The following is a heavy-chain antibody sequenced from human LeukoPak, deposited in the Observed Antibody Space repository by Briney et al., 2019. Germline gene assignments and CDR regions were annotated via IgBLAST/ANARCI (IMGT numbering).Heavy chain of an antibody. CDR3: CRVEAKKNFDY. CDR2: INHSGST. J-gene: IGHJ4*02. Sequence: PTETLSLTCAVYGGSFSGYYWSWIRQPPGKGLEWIGEINHSGSTNYNPSLKSRVTISVDTSKNQFSLKLSSVTAANPAVYYCCRVEAKKNFDYWGQGTLVTVSS. CDR1: GGSFSGYY. V-gene: IGHV4-34*01.